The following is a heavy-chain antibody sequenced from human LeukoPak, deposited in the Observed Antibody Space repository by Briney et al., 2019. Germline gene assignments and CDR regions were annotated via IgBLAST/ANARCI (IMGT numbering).Heavy chain of an antibody. CDR2: IIPIFGTA. J-gene: IGHJ4*02. D-gene: IGHD3-22*01. CDR3: ARGYYDLDY. CDR1: GYTFTSYD. V-gene: IGHV1-69*13. Sequence: SVKVSCKASGYTFTSYDISWVRQATGQGLEWMGGIIPIFGTANYAQKFQGRVTITADESTSTAYMELSSLRSEDTAVYYCARGYYDLDYWGQGTLVTVSS.